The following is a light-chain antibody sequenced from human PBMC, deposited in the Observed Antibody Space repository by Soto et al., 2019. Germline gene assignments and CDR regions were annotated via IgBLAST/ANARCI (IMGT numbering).Light chain of an antibody. Sequence: DIQMTQSPSSVSASVGDRVTITCRASQDINSRLAWFQQKPGRAPKYLIQAASILQSGFPSRFAGSGSGTDFALTINTLQPEDFATYYCLQVKSFPRTFGQGTKVDTK. CDR2: AAS. CDR3: LQVKSFPRT. J-gene: IGKJ1*01. V-gene: IGKV1-12*01. CDR1: QDINSR.